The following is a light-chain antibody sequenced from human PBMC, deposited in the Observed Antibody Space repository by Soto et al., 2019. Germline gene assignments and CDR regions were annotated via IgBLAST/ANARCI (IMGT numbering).Light chain of an antibody. V-gene: IGLV2-14*01. CDR2: DVS. J-gene: IGLJ3*02. CDR3: SSYISTNSWE. Sequence: QSALTQSASVCGSPGQSITISCTGTSSDVGGYNYVSWYQQHPGKAPKLIIYDVSNRPSGVSTRFSGSKSGNTASLTISGLQAEDEADYSCSSYISTNSWEFGGGTKLTVL. CDR1: SSDVGGYNY.